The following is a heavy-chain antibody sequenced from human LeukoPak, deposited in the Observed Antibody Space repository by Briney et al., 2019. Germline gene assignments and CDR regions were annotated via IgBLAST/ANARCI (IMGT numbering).Heavy chain of an antibody. CDR2: IHHSGDT. D-gene: IGHD3-10*01. CDR3: VRATANGSGRAYDH. CDR1: GESMIGHY. Sequence: SETLSLTCAVYGESMIGHYWTWIRQPPGKRLEWIGEIHHSGDTNSNPSLKNRVTMSIDMSKNQFSLKVKSVAAADTAVYYCVRATANGSGRAYDHWAQGNLVPVSS. V-gene: IGHV4-34*01. J-gene: IGHJ4*02.